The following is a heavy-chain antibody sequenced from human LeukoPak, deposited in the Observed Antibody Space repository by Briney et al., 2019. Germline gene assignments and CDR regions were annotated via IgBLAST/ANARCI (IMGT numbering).Heavy chain of an antibody. CDR1: GGSISSSNW. CDR3: STYGSGRKFDY. D-gene: IGHD3-10*01. CDR2: IESKTDGETT. Sequence: PSGTLSLTCAVSGGSISSSNWWSWVRPIPGKGLEWVGRIESKTDGETTDYATPVKDRFIVSRDDSTNTLYLQMNSLKSEDTAVYYCSTYGSGRKFDYWGQGTLVTVSS. V-gene: IGHV3-15*04. J-gene: IGHJ4*02.